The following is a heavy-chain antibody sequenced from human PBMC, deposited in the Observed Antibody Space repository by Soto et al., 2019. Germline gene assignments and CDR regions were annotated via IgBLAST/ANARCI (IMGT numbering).Heavy chain of an antibody. D-gene: IGHD4-4*01. CDR2: ISYDGSNK. CDR3: ASGKTTVINWFDP. J-gene: IGHJ5*02. V-gene: IGHV3-30-3*01. Sequence: QVQLVESGGGVVQPGRSLRLSCAASGFTFSSYAMHWVRQAPGKGLEWVAVISYDGSNKYYADSVKGRFTISRDNSKNTLYLQMNSLRAEDTAVYYCASGKTTVINWFDPWGQGTLVTVSS. CDR1: GFTFSSYA.